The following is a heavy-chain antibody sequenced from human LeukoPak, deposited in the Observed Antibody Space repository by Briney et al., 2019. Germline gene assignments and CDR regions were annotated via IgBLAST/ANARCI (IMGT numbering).Heavy chain of an antibody. Sequence: SETLSLTCTVSVGSISSSSYYWGWIRQPPGKGLEWIGSIYYSGSTYYNPSLKSRVTISVDTSKNQFSLKLSSVTAADTAVYYCARQSPLAYCGADCYLDGFDIWGQGTMVTVSS. CDR1: VGSISSSSYY. D-gene: IGHD2-21*02. J-gene: IGHJ3*02. CDR3: ARQSPLAYCGADCYLDGFDI. V-gene: IGHV4-39*01. CDR2: IYYSGST.